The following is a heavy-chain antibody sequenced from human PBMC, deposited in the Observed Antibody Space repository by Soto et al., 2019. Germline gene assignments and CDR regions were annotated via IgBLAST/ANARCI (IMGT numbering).Heavy chain of an antibody. CDR2: INQSGTT. D-gene: IGHD1-1*01. Sequence: SETLSLTCAVNGGSFRDYYWSWIRQPPGKGLEWIGEINQSGTTHYNPSLRSRVKISIDTSKNQFSLNLTSVTAADTAVYYCAKSGNWLYYFDFWGQGTLVTVSS. CDR3: AKSGNWLYYFDF. J-gene: IGHJ4*02. V-gene: IGHV4-34*01. CDR1: GGSFRDYY.